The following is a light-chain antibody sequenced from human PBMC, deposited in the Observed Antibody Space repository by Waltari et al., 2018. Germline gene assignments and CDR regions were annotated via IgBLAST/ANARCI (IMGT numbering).Light chain of an antibody. Sequence: QSALTQPASVSGSPGQSITISCTGTSTAIGPSNFVSWYQKHPGKAPKVMIYDVNNRPSGVSSRFSGSKSGNTASLTISGLQAEDEADYYCSSYTTGSTRYVFGSGTKVTVL. V-gene: IGLV2-14*03. J-gene: IGLJ1*01. CDR3: SSYTTGSTRYV. CDR1: STAIGPSNF. CDR2: DVN.